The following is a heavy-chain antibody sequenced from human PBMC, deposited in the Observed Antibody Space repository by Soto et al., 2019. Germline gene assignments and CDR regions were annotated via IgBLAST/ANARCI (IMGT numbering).Heavy chain of an antibody. CDR2: ISAYNGNT. J-gene: IGHJ6*02. D-gene: IGHD2-15*01. V-gene: IGHV1-18*01. CDR1: GYTFTSYG. CDR3: ARDTYLGYCSGGSCYSDYYYGMDV. Sequence: QVQLVQSGAEVKKPGASVKVSCKASGYTFTSYGISWVRQAPGQGLEWMGWISAYNGNTNYAQKLQGRVTMTTDTSTSTAYMELRSLRSDDTAVYYCARDTYLGYCSGGSCYSDYYYGMDVWGQGTTVTVSS.